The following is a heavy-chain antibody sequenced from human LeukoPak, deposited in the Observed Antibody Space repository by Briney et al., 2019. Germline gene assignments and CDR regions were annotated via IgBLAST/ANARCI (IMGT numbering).Heavy chain of an antibody. CDR1: GFTFSSYA. CDR3: AKDLLAATIDYYFDY. Sequence: GGSLRLSCAASGFTFSSYAMSWVRQAPGKGLEWVSAISGSGGSTYYADSVKGRFTISRDNSKNTLYVQMNSLRAEDTAVYYCAKDLLAATIDYYFDYWGQGTLVTVSS. D-gene: IGHD5-12*01. V-gene: IGHV3-23*01. J-gene: IGHJ4*02. CDR2: ISGSGGST.